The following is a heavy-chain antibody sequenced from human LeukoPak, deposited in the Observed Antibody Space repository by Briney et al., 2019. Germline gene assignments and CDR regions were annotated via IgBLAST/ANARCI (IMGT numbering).Heavy chain of an antibody. D-gene: IGHD2-15*01. CDR2: VYYTGST. Sequence: PSETLSLTCTVSGGSISTHYWTWIRQPPGKGLEWIGYVYYTGSTNYNASLKSRVTISVDTSKNQFSLKLSSVTAADTAVYYCAREYGSGRAWYDPWGQGTLVTVSS. V-gene: IGHV4-59*11. J-gene: IGHJ5*02. CDR1: GGSISTHY. CDR3: AREYGSGRAWYDP.